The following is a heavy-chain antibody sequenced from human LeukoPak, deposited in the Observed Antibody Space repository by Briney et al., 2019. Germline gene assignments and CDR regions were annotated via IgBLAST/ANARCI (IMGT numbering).Heavy chain of an antibody. Sequence: ASVKVSCKAPGYSFTSYATHWVRQAPGQRLEWMGWINAGNGNTKYSQKFQGRVTITRDTSASTAYMELSSLRSEDTAVYYCARTRYYDSSGYDYWGQGTLVTVSS. J-gene: IGHJ4*02. V-gene: IGHV1-3*01. CDR3: ARTRYYDSSGYDY. CDR1: GYSFTSYA. D-gene: IGHD3-22*01. CDR2: INAGNGNT.